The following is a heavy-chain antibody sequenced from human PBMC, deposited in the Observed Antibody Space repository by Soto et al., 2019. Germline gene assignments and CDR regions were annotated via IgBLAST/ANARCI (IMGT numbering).Heavy chain of an antibody. CDR3: AKDEVLVVAVARDYYGMDV. J-gene: IGHJ6*02. D-gene: IGHD2-15*01. CDR1: GFTFSSYG. Sequence: QVQLVESGGGVVQPGRSLRLSCAASGFTFSSYGMHWVRQAPGKGLEWVAVISYDGNNKYYADSVKGRFTISRDNSKTPLXLQMNSLRAEDTAVYYCAKDEVLVVAVARDYYGMDVWGQGTTVTVSS. CDR2: ISYDGNNK. V-gene: IGHV3-30*18.